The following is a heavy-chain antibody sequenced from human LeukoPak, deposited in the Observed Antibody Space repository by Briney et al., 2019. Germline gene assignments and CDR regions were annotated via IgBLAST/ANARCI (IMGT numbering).Heavy chain of an antibody. V-gene: IGHV1-18*04. Sequence: VKVSCKASGYTFTSYGISWVRQAPGQGLEWMGWISAYNGNTNYAQKLQGRVTMTTDTSTSTAYMELRSLRSDGTAVYYCARLLGYCSGGSCYGDYWGQGTLVTVSS. J-gene: IGHJ4*02. CDR1: GYTFTSYG. CDR2: ISAYNGNT. CDR3: ARLLGYCSGGSCYGDY. D-gene: IGHD2-15*01.